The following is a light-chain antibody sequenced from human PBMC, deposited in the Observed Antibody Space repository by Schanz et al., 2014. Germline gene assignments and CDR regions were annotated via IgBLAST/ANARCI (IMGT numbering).Light chain of an antibody. CDR1: SSNIGAGYY. CDR2: SDS. Sequence: QSVLTQPPSVSGAPGQRVTISCTGSSSNIGAGYYVHWYQQLPGTAPKLLIYSDSSRPSGVPDRFSGSKSGASASLAITGLQAEDEADYYCQSYDSSLSVHVVFGGGTKLTVL. CDR3: QSYDSSLSVHVV. J-gene: IGLJ2*01. V-gene: IGLV1-40*01.